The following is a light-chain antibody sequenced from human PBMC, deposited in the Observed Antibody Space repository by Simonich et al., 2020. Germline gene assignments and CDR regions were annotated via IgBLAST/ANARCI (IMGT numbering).Light chain of an antibody. CDR2: VVS. CDR1: SSDVGGYNY. V-gene: IGLV2-14*01. CDR3: SSYTGISNLV. J-gene: IGLJ3*02. Sequence: QSALTQPASVSGSPGQSITISCTGTSSDVGGYNYVSWYQQHPGKAPKLMIYVVSKRPSGVSNRFSGSKSGNTASLTSSGLQAEDEADYYCSSYTGISNLVFGGGTKLTVL.